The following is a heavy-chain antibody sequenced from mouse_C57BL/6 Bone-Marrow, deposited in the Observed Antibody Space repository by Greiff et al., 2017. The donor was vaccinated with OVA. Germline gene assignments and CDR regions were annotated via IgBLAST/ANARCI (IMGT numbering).Heavy chain of an antibody. CDR1: GYTFTSYG. CDR3: APPLTTVPPFAY. J-gene: IGHJ3*01. CDR2: IYPRSGNT. Sequence: QVQLKQSGAELARPGASVKLSCKASGYTFTSYGISWVKQRTGQGLEWIGQIYPRSGNTYYNEKFKGKATLTADKSSSTAYMELRSLTSEDSAVYFCAPPLTTVPPFAYWGQGTLVTVSA. V-gene: IGHV1-81*01. D-gene: IGHD1-1*01.